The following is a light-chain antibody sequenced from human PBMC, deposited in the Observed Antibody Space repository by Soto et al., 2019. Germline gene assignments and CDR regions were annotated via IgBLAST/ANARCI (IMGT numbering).Light chain of an antibody. V-gene: IGKV1-5*01. J-gene: IGKJ1*01. Sequence: DIQMTQSPSTLSASVGDRITITCRASQSISIWLASYQQTPGKAPKILIYDASRLETGVPSRFSGSGAGTEFSLPISGLQPDDFAADYCQQHNGYSTWTFGQGTRVETK. CDR3: QQHNGYSTWT. CDR2: DAS. CDR1: QSISIW.